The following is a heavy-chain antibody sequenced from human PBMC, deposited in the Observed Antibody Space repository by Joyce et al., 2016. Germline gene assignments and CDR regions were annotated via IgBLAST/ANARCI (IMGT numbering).Heavy chain of an antibody. V-gene: IGHV6-1*01. J-gene: IGHJ4*02. CDR1: GDSVSSNSAA. Sequence: QVQLQQSGPGLVKPSQTLSLTCAISGDSVSSNSAAWNWIRQSPSRGLEWLGRTNYMSKLYNDYAVSVKSRITINPDTPKNQFSLQLNSVTPEDAAVYYCARAGYYHTSGYYYPNFDYWGPGTLVTVSS. D-gene: IGHD3-22*01. CDR3: ARAGYYHTSGYYYPNFDY. CDR2: TNYMSKLYN.